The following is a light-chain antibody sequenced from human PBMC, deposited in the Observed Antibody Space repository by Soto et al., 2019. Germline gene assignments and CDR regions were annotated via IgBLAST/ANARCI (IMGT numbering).Light chain of an antibody. CDR2: SVS. V-gene: IGLV2-11*01. Sequence: QSALTQPRSVSGSPGQSVTISRTGTSSDVGGHDYVSWYQQHPGKAPKLIISSVSRRPSGVPDRFSGSKSGNTASLTISGLQAEDEADYYCCSYAGSYTYVFGTGTKVTVL. CDR1: SSDVGGHDY. J-gene: IGLJ1*01. CDR3: CSYAGSYTYV.